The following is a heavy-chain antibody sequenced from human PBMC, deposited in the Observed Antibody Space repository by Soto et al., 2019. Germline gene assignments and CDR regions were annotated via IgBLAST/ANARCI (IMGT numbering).Heavy chain of an antibody. CDR1: GFTFSNYA. V-gene: IGHV3-23*01. D-gene: IGHD4-17*01. J-gene: IGHJ4*02. CDR3: AKDSTYGGYEY. Sequence: GGSLRLSCTASGFTFSNYAMSWVRQAPGKGLEWVSIISGSAGRRYYADSVKGRFTISRDNAKNTLYLEMNTLRAEDTAMYYCAKDSTYGGYEYWGQGTLVTVSS. CDR2: ISGSAGRR.